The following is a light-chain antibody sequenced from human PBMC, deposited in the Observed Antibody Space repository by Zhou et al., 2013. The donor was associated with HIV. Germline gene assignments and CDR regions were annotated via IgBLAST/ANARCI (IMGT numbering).Light chain of an antibody. V-gene: IGKV1-27*01. J-gene: IGKJ2*02. CDR3: QQPGT. CDR2: SAS. CDR1: QGIRNS. Sequence: DIQMTQSPSSLSASVGDRVTITCRASQGIRNSLAWYQQKPGKVPKLLIYSASTLHSGVPSRFSGSGSGTDFTLTISSLQPEDFAVYYCQQPGTFGQGTKLEIK.